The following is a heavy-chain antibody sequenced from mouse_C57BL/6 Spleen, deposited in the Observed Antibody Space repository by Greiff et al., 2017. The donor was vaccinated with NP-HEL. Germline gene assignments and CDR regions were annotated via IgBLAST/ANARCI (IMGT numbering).Heavy chain of an antibody. Sequence: EVQVVESGGGLVKPGGSLKLSCAASGFTFSSYAMSWVRQTPEKRLEWVATISDGGSYTYYPDNVKGRFTISRDNAKNNLYLQMSHLKSEDTAMYDCARDDRTGYYFDYWGQGTTLTVSS. V-gene: IGHV5-4*01. CDR1: GFTFSSYA. J-gene: IGHJ2*01. D-gene: IGHD1-1*01. CDR2: ISDGGSYT. CDR3: ARDDRTGYYFDY.